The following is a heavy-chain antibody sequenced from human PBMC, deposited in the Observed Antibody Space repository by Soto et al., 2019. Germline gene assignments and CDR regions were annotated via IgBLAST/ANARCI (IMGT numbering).Heavy chain of an antibody. CDR1: GGTFSSYA. CDR2: IIPIFGTA. J-gene: IGHJ3*02. V-gene: IGHV1-69*13. Sequence: SVKFSCKASGGTFSSYAISWVRHPPEQGLEWMGGIIPIFGTANYAQKFQGRVTITEDESTSTAYMELSSLRSEDTAVYYCARERRDGYHWHDAFDIWGQGTMVTVSS. CDR3: ARERRDGYHWHDAFDI. D-gene: IGHD5-12*01.